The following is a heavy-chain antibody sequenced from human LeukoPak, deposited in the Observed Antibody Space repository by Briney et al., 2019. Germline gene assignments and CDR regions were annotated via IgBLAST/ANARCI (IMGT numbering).Heavy chain of an antibody. CDR1: GFNFRSYS. CDR3: ARNNGMDV. Sequence: GGSLRLSCAASGFNFRSYSMNWVRQAPGKGLEWVSSISSSSSYIYYADSVKGRFTISRDNAKNSLYLQMNSLRAEDTALYHCARNNGMDVWGQGTTVIVSS. CDR2: ISSSSSYI. V-gene: IGHV3-21*04. J-gene: IGHJ6*02.